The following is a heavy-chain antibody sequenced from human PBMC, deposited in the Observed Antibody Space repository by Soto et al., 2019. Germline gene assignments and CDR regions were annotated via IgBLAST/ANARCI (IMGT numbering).Heavy chain of an antibody. CDR3: ARSSGRRHVFTFDYGLDV. V-gene: IGHV3-11*06. J-gene: IGHJ6*02. CDR1: GFSVGDNY. D-gene: IGHD3-16*01. Sequence: QVQLVDSGGGLVEPGGSLRLSCAASGFSVGDNYMTWIRQAPGKGLEWLSYSSSSGGYTNYADSVKGRFTISRDNAKNSLYLQMDSLRAEETAVYFCARSSGRRHVFTFDYGLDVWGQGTTVTVSS. CDR2: SSSSGGYT.